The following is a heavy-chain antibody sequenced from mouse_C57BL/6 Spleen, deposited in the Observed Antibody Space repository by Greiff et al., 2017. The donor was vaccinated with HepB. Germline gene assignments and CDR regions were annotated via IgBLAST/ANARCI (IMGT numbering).Heavy chain of an antibody. CDR3: ARGGLLRYFDV. Sequence: QVQLQQSGAELVKPGASVKLSCKASGYTFTSYWMHWVKPRPGRGLEWIGRIDPNSGGTQSNEKFKSKATLPVDKPSSTAYLQLISLTSEDSAVYYCARGGLLRYFDVWGTGTTVTVAS. CDR1: GYTFTSYW. CDR2: IDPNSGGT. D-gene: IGHD1-1*01. J-gene: IGHJ1*03. V-gene: IGHV1-72*01.